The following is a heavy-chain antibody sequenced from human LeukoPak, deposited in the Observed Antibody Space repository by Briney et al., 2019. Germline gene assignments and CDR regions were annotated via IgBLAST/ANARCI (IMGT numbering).Heavy chain of an antibody. Sequence: SETLSLTCTVSGGSISSSSYYWGWIRQPPGKGLEWIGSIYYSGSTYYNPSLKSRVTISVDTSKNQFSLKLSSVTAADMAVYYCASSYYDSSGYYSDYWGQGTLVTVSS. CDR1: GGSISSSSYY. CDR3: ASSYYDSSGYYSDY. CDR2: IYYSGST. D-gene: IGHD3-22*01. V-gene: IGHV4-39*01. J-gene: IGHJ4*02.